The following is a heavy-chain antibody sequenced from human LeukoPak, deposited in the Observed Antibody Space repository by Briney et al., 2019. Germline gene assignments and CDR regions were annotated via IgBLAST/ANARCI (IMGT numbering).Heavy chain of an antibody. J-gene: IGHJ6*02. V-gene: IGHV3-66*01. CDR1: GFTVSSNY. CDR3: ARDLNYYYYGMDV. Sequence: GGSLRLSRAASGFTVSSNYMSWVRQAPGKGLEWVSVIYSGGSTYYADSVKGRFTISRDNSKNTLYLQMNSLRAEDTAVYYCARDLNYYYYGMDVWGQGTTVTVS. CDR2: IYSGGST.